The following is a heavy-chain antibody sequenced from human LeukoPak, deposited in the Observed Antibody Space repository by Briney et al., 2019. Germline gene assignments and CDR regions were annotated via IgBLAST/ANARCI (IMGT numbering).Heavy chain of an antibody. Sequence: GASVKVSCKASGYTFTSYGINWVRQATGQGLEWMGWMNPNSGNTGYAQKFQGRVTMTRNTSISTAYMELSSLRSEDTAVYYCARGRLGVHGFWSGYYTRAKPVYYMDVWGKGTTVTVSS. CDR1: GYTFTSYG. V-gene: IGHV1-8*01. J-gene: IGHJ6*03. CDR2: MNPNSGNT. D-gene: IGHD3-3*01. CDR3: ARGRLGVHGFWSGYYTRAKPVYYMDV.